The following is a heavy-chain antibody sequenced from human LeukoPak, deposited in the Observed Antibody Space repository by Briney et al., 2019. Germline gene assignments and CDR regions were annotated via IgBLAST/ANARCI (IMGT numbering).Heavy chain of an antibody. CDR1: GGSISSSNW. J-gene: IGHJ4*02. V-gene: IGHV4-4*02. D-gene: IGHD3-22*01. CDR2: MFYSGNT. CDR3: ARDLYYDSSGYSNYFDY. Sequence: PSETLSLTCAVSGGSISSSNWWSWVRQPPGKGLEWIGSMFYSGNTYYYPSLKSRVTISVDTSKNQFSLKLSSVTAADTAVYYCARDLYYDSSGYSNYFDYWGQGTLVTVSS.